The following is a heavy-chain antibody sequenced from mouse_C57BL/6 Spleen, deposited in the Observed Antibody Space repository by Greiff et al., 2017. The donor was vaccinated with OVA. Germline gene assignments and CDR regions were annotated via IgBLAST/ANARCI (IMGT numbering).Heavy chain of an antibody. D-gene: IGHD3-2*02. J-gene: IGHJ4*01. CDR2: INPSSGYT. V-gene: IGHV1-7*01. CDR3: ARGLRPDYYASDY. CDR1: GYTFTSYW. Sequence: QVQLQQSGADLAKPGASVKLSCKASGYTFTSYWMHWVKQRPGQGLEWIGYINPSSGYTKYNQKFKDKATLTADKSSSTAYMQLSSLTYEDSAVYYCARGLRPDYYASDYWGQGTSVTVSS.